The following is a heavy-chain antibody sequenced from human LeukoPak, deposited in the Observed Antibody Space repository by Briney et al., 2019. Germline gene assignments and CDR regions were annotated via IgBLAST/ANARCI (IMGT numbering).Heavy chain of an antibody. CDR1: GYSFTSYW. D-gene: IGHD3-9*01. V-gene: IGHV5-51*01. CDR2: IYPGDSYT. J-gene: IGHJ4*02. Sequence: GESLKISCKGSGYSFTSYWIGWVRQMPGKGLEWMGIIYPGDSYTRYSPSFQGQVTISADKSISTAYLQWSSLKASDTAMYYCARLSTTDILTGYYPISPFDYWGQGTLVTVSS. CDR3: ARLSTTDILTGYYPISPFDY.